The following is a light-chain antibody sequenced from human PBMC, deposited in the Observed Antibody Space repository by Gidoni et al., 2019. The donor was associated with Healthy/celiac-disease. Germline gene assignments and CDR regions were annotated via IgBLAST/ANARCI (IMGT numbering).Light chain of an antibody. Sequence: DIQMTESPSTLSASVGDRVTITCRASQSISSRLAWFQQKPGKAPKLLMYKASSLESGVPSRFSGIGSGTEFTLTISSLQPDDFATYYCQQYNSYPWTFGQGTRWKSN. J-gene: IGKJ1*01. V-gene: IGKV1-5*03. CDR3: QQYNSYPWT. CDR1: QSISSR. CDR2: KAS.